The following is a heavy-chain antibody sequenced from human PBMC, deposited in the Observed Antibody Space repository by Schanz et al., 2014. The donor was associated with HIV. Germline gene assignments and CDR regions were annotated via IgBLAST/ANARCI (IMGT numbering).Heavy chain of an antibody. J-gene: IGHJ4*02. D-gene: IGHD6-13*01. CDR2: INNDGSST. V-gene: IGHV3-74*01. CDR3: ARELVLGPKSYFDN. Sequence: VQLVESGGGLVQPGGSLRLSCAASGFTFSSYWMHWVRQVPGKGLVWVSRINNDGSSTSYADSVKGRFTISRDNTKQSLYLQMRGLRGEDTAVYYCARELVLGPKSYFDNWGQGSLVTVSS. CDR1: GFTFSSYW.